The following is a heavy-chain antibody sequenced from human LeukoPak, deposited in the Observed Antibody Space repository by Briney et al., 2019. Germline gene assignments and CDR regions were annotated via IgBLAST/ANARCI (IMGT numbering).Heavy chain of an antibody. J-gene: IGHJ4*02. D-gene: IGHD6-13*01. V-gene: IGHV1-2*02. CDR2: INPNSGGT. CDR3: ARDSIAAAGESFDY. CDR1: GYTFTGYY. Sequence: ASVKVSCKASGYTFTGYYMHWVRQAPGQGLEWMGWINPNSGGTNHAQKFQGRVTMTRDTSISTAYMELSRLRSDDTAVYYCARDSIAAAGESFDYWGQGTLVTVSS.